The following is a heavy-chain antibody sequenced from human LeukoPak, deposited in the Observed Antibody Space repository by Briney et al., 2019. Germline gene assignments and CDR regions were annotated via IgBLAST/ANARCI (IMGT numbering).Heavy chain of an antibody. CDR3: ARSPGIVGATELDY. J-gene: IGHJ4*02. CDR1: GGSISSYY. Sequence: PSETLSLTCTVSGGSISSYYWSWIRQPPGKGLEWIGYIYYSGSTNYNPSLKSRVTISVDTSKNQFSLKLSSVTAADTAVYYGARSPGIVGATELDYCGQGTLVTVCS. V-gene: IGHV4-59*01. CDR2: IYYSGST. D-gene: IGHD1-26*01.